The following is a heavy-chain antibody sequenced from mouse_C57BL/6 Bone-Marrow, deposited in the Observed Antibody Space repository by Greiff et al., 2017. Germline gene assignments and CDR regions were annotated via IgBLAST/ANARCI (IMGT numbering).Heavy chain of an antibody. J-gene: IGHJ4*01. Sequence: VQLQQPGAELVKPGASVKMSCTASGYTFTSYWITWVKQRPGQGLEWIGDIYPGSGSTNYNEKFKSKATLTVDTSSSTAYMQLSRLTSEDYAVNYCARKIWLAMDDWGQGTSVTVSS. V-gene: IGHV1-55*01. CDR2: IYPGSGST. D-gene: IGHD1-1*02. CDR3: ARKIWLAMDD. CDR1: GYTFTSYW.